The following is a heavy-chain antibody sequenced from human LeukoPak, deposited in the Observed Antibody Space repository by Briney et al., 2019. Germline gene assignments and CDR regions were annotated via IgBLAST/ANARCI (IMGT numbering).Heavy chain of an antibody. D-gene: IGHD3-10*01. CDR1: GFTFRNAW. CDR2: IKSKNNGGTT. Sequence: GGSLRLSCAASGFTFRNAWMSWVRKAPGKGLEWVGRIKSKNNGGTTDYAAPVTGRFTISRDDSRNTLYLQMNSLKTEDTGVYYCTTGSTSDYGSGSYTTIDYWGQGTLVTVSS. J-gene: IGHJ4*02. CDR3: TTGSTSDYGSGSYTTIDY. V-gene: IGHV3-15*01.